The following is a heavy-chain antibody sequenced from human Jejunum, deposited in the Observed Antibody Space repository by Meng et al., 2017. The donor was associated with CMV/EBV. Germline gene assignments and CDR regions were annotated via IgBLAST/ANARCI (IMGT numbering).Heavy chain of an antibody. D-gene: IGHD3-10*01. Sequence: KTSGSRFITFWIAWVRQMPGKGLEWMGIIFPGDSDTRYSPSFEGQVTLSVDRSTSTAYMQWSSLKASDTAIYYCAREMIRGVVDSWGQGTLVTVSS. V-gene: IGHV5-51*01. CDR3: AREMIRGVVDS. J-gene: IGHJ4*02. CDR1: GSRFITFW. CDR2: IFPGDSDT.